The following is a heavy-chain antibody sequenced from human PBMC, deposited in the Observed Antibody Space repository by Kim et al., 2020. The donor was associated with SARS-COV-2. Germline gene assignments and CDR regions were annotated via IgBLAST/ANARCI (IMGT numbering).Heavy chain of an antibody. CDR3: TTDLGDGVSH. CDR2: IKSNLGGGAA. CDR1: GFTFINTW. D-gene: IGHD3-16*01. V-gene: IGHV3-15*01. J-gene: IGHJ4*02. Sequence: GGSLRLSCAASGFTFINTWMSWVRQAPGKGLEWVGRIKSNLGGGAADYAVPVKGSFSRSRDDSTNTLYLQMKSVKSAATADYYSTTDLGDGVSHCGQGT.